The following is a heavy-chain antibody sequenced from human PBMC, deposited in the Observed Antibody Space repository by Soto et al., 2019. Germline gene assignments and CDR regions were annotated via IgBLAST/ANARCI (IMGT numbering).Heavy chain of an antibody. CDR3: AKASSPTTFGYYYYGMDV. CDR2: ISGSGGST. CDR1: GFTFSSYA. Sequence: GGSLRLSCAASGFTFSSYAMSWVRQAPGKGLEWVSAISGSGGSTYYADSVKGRFTISRDNSKNTLYLQMNSLRAEDTAVYCCAKASSPTTFGYYYYGMDVWGQGTTVPVCS. J-gene: IGHJ6*02. V-gene: IGHV3-23*01. D-gene: IGHD3-3*01.